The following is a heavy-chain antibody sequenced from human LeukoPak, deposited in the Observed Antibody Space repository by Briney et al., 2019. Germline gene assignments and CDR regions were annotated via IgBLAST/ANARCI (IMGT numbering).Heavy chain of an antibody. CDR3: AKIVGSTTQRIAARPHAFDI. D-gene: IGHD6-6*01. CDR2: ISGSGGST. CDR1: GFTFSSYA. V-gene: IGHV3-23*01. J-gene: IGHJ3*02. Sequence: PGGSLRLSCAASGFTFSSYAMSWVRQAPGKGLEWVSAISGSGGSTYYADSVKGRFTISRDNSKNTLYLQMNSLRAEDTAVYYCAKIVGSTTQRIAARPHAFDIWGQGTMVTVSS.